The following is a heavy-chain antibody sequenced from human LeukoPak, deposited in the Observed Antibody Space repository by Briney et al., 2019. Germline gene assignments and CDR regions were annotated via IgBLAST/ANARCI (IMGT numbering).Heavy chain of an antibody. CDR1: GGTFSSYA. Sequence: GSSVKVSCKASGGTFSSYAISWVRQAPGQGLEWMGRIIPILGIANYAQKFQGRVTITADKSTSTAYMELSSLRSEDTAVYYCARAEYSGSTRPKYFQHWGQGTLVTVSS. CDR3: ARAEYSGSTRPKYFQH. J-gene: IGHJ1*01. D-gene: IGHD1-26*01. CDR2: IIPILGIA. V-gene: IGHV1-69*04.